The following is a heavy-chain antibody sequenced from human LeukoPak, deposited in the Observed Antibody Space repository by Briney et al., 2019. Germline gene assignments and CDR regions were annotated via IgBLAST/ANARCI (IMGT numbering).Heavy chain of an antibody. J-gene: IGHJ4*02. V-gene: IGHV3-23*01. CDR1: GFTFSSYA. D-gene: IGHD4-17*01. CDR2: ISGSGGST. CDR3: AKDRTVTPDFDY. Sequence: GGSLRLSCAASGFTFSSYAMSWVRQAPGKGLGWVSAISGSGGSTYYADSVKGRFTISRDNSKNTLYLQMNSLRAEDTAVYYCAKDRTVTPDFDYWGQGTLVTVSS.